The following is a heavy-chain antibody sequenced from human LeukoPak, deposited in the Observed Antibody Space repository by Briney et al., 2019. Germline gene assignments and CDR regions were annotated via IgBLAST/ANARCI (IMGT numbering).Heavy chain of an antibody. J-gene: IGHJ3*02. CDR3: ARGPYSYDSSGAFDI. CDR2: IYTSGST. CDR1: GGSISSSSYY. Sequence: PSETLSLTCTVSGGSISSSSYYWSWIRQPAGKGLEWIGRIYTSGSTNYNPSLKSRVTMSVDTSKNQFSLKLSSVTAADTAVYFCARGPYSYDSSGAFDIWGQGTMVTVSS. V-gene: IGHV4-61*02. D-gene: IGHD3-22*01.